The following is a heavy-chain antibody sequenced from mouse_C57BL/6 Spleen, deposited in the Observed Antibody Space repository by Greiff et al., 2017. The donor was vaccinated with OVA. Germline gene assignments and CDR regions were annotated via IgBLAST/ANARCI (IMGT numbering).Heavy chain of an antibody. CDR2: INPGSGVT. Sequence: QVQLQQSGAELVRPGTSVKVSCKASGYAFTNYLIEWVKQRPGQGLEWIGVINPGSGVTNYNEKFKGKATLTADKSSSTAYMQLSSLTSEDSAVYFCAIIYYGNYFDYWGQGTTLTVSS. CDR1: GYAFTNYL. J-gene: IGHJ2*01. V-gene: IGHV1-54*01. CDR3: AIIYYGNYFDY. D-gene: IGHD2-1*01.